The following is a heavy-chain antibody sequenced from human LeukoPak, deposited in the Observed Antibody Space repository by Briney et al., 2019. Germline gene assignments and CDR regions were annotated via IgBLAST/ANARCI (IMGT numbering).Heavy chain of an antibody. Sequence: GGSLRLSCAASGYTFTSYAMHWVRQAPGQRLEWMGWINAGNGNTKYSQKFQGRVTITRDTSASTAYMELSSLRSEDTAVYYCARLLNWEFDYWGQGTLVTVSS. V-gene: IGHV1-3*01. CDR2: INAGNGNT. CDR3: ARLLNWEFDY. J-gene: IGHJ4*02. D-gene: IGHD7-27*01. CDR1: GYTFTSYA.